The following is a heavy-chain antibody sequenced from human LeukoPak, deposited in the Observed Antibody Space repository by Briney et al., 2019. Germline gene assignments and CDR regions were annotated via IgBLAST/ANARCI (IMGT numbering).Heavy chain of an antibody. D-gene: IGHD3-3*01. CDR3: AGLTYYDFWSGYRIRGFDP. V-gene: IGHV4-59*01. CDR1: GGSISSYY. CDR2: IYYSGST. J-gene: IGHJ5*02. Sequence: SETLSLTCTVSGGSISSYYWSWIRQPPGKGLEWIGYIYYSGSTNYNPSLKSRVTISVDTSKNQFSLKLSSVTAADTAVYYCAGLTYYDFWSGYRIRGFDPWGQGTLVTVSS.